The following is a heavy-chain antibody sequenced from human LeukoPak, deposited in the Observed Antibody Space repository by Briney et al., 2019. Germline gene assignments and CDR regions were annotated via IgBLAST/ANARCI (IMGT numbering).Heavy chain of an antibody. V-gene: IGHV4-39*07. CDR3: TREIGGTTVHY. CDR1: GGSIRSSSYY. D-gene: IGHD1-7*01. J-gene: IGHJ4*01. CDR2: VYSSGRT. Sequence: SEALSLTCTVSGGSIRSSSYYWGWIRQPPGKGLEWIGSVYSSGRTYYNPSLTSRVTVSADTSKNQFSLKLSSVTAADTAVYYCTREIGGTTVHYWGHGMLVTVSS.